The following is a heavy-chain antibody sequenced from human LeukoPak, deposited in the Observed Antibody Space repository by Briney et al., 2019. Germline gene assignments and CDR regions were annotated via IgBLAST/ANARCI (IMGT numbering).Heavy chain of an antibody. CDR3: ARLLGTVTKYAC. J-gene: IGHJ4*02. Sequence: GGSLTLSSEGSGFTFSRNCMSWVCQAPGKGLDWVASINPDGSQKYYVDSVRGRFTITRDNTKNSLYLQMTSLGAEDTAVYYCARLLGTVTKYACWGQGTLVTVSS. CDR1: GFTFSRNC. D-gene: IGHD2-2*01. CDR2: INPDGSQK. V-gene: IGHV3-7*01.